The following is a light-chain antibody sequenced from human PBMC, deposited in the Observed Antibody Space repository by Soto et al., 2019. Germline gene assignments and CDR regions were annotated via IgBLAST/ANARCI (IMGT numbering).Light chain of an antibody. V-gene: IGKV3-15*01. CDR1: QSVSSN. CDR2: CAS. Sequence: EIVMTQSPATLSLSPGERATLSCRASQSVSSNLAWYQQKPGQPPRLLIYCASTRATGIPARFSGSGSGTEFTLTISSLQSEDFAVYYCQQYNNWPPWTFGQGTKVEIK. J-gene: IGKJ1*01. CDR3: QQYNNWPPWT.